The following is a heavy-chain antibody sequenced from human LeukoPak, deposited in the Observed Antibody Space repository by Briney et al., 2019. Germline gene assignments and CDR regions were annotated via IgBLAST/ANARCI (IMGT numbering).Heavy chain of an antibody. CDR2: INPSAFA. J-gene: IGHJ4*02. Sequence: PSETLSLTCAVYGGSFSNYEWSWFRQPPGKGLEWIGQINPSAFATYNPSLKSPVTISLDTSKKEFSLKVTSVTAADTAVYYCARGPNDSDHDFDYWGQGALVIVSS. CDR1: GGSFSNYE. V-gene: IGHV4-34*01. D-gene: IGHD1-14*01. CDR3: ARGPNDSDHDFDY.